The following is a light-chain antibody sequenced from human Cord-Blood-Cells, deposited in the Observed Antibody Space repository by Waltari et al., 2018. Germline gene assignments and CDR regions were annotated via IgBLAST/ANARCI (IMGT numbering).Light chain of an antibody. CDR3: QQYNNWPPTWT. CDR1: QSVSSN. V-gene: IGKV3-15*01. J-gene: IGKJ1*01. CDR2: GAS. Sequence: EIVMTQSPATLSVSPGERATLSCRPSQSVSSNLAWYQQKPGQAPRPLIYGASTRATGIPARFSGSGSGTEFTLTISSLQSEDFAVYYCQQYNNWPPTWTFGQGTKVEIK.